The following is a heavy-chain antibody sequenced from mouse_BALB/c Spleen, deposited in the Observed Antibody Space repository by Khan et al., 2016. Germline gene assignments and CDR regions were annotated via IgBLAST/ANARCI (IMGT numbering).Heavy chain of an antibody. CDR3: TRKGLYYDMAY. CDR2: ISSGGSYT. CDR1: GFTFSSYA. Sequence: EVELVESGGGLVKPGGSLKLSCAASGFTFSSYAMSWVRQSPEKRLEWVAEISSGGSYTYYPDTVTGRFTIYRYNAKNTLYLEMSCQRSEDTAMCSCTRKGLYYDMAYWGQGALVTVSA. D-gene: IGHD2-4*01. J-gene: IGHJ3*01. V-gene: IGHV5-9-4*01.